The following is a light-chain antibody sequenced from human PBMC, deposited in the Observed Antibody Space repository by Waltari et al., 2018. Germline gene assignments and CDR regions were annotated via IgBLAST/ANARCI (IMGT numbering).Light chain of an antibody. CDR3: QQYGSSIMYT. CDR2: GAS. V-gene: IGKV3-20*01. J-gene: IGKJ2*01. Sequence: IVLTQSPGTLSLSPGERATLSCRASQSLTKKYLAWYQQKPGQAPRLLVYGASSRAAGIPDRFSGSGSGTDFTLTISRLEPEDFAVYYCQQYGSSIMYTFGQGTKLDIK. CDR1: QSLTKKY.